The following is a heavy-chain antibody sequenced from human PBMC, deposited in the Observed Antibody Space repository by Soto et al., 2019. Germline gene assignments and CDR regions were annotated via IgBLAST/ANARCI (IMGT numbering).Heavy chain of an antibody. J-gene: IGHJ4*02. CDR3: ARDMGFGLSDY. CDR1: GYTFTSYA. D-gene: IGHD3-10*01. V-gene: IGHV1-3*01. Sequence: QVQLVQSGAEVKKPGASVKVSCKASGYTFTSYAMHWVRQAPGQRLEWMGWINAGNGNTKYSQKFQGRVTITRDTSASTAFMELSSLRSEDTAVYYCARDMGFGLSDYWGQGTLVTVSS. CDR2: INAGNGNT.